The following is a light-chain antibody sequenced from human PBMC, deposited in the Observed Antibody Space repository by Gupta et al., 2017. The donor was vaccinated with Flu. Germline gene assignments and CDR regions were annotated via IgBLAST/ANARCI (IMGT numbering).Light chain of an antibody. CDR1: QGISNY. CDR3: QQLNDFPPVT. V-gene: IGKV1-9*01. Sequence: DIQLTQSPSFLSASVGDSVTITCRASQGISNYLAWYQQKPGKAPQLLIYAASSLQSGVPSRFSGSGSGTEFTLTISSLQPEDFATYYCQQLNDFPPVTFGGGTKVEFK. CDR2: AAS. J-gene: IGKJ4*01.